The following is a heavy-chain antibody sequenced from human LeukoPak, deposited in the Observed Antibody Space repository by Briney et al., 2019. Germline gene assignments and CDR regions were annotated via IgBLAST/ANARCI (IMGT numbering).Heavy chain of an antibody. Sequence: RWASVKVSCKASGYTFTGYYMHWVRQAPGQGLEWMGRINPNSGGTNYAQKFQGRVTMTRDTSISTAYMELSRLRSDDTAVYYCVRELDPHYFDYWGQGTLVTVSS. J-gene: IGHJ4*02. D-gene: IGHD6-6*01. CDR2: INPNSGGT. V-gene: IGHV1-2*06. CDR3: VRELDPHYFDY. CDR1: GYTFTGYY.